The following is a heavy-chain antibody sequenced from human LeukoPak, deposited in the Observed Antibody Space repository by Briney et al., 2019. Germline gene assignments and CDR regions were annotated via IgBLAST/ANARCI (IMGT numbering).Heavy chain of an antibody. D-gene: IGHD1-20*01. V-gene: IGHV3-48*01. J-gene: IGHJ5*02. CDR3: ARSYNWNDGWFDP. CDR1: GFTFSSYS. Sequence: PGGSLRLSCAASGFTFSSYSMNWVRQAPGKGLEWVSYISSSSSTIYYADSVKGRFTISRDNAKNSLYLQMNSLRAEDTAVYYCARSYNWNDGWFDPWGQGTLVTVSS. CDR2: ISSSSSTI.